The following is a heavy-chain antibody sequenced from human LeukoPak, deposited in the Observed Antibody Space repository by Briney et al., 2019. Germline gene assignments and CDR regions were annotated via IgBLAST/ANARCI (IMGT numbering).Heavy chain of an antibody. CDR1: GFTFSSCG. Sequence: PGGPLRLSCAASGFTFSSCGMHWVRQAPGKGLEWVAVIWYDGSNKYYADSVKGRFIISRDNSKNTLYLQMNSLRAEDTAVYYCARKISCGGDCYSLDYWGQGTLVTVSS. V-gene: IGHV3-33*01. J-gene: IGHJ4*02. D-gene: IGHD2-21*01. CDR3: ARKISCGGDCYSLDY. CDR2: IWYDGSNK.